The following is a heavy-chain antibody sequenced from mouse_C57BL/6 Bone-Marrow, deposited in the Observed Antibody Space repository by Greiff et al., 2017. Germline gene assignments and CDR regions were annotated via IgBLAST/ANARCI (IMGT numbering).Heavy chain of an antibody. J-gene: IGHJ2*01. CDR1: GYPFPSYW. V-gene: IGHV1-55*01. CDR2: ISPGSGRP. D-gene: IGHD2-4*01. Sequence: QVQLQQPGAELVKPGASVKMSCKASGYPFPSYWLTWVTQRPGQGLEWIGDISPGSGRPNSTEKFQSKATLTVYTSSRTAYMQLSSLTSEDSAVYYCASMITCTGFDYWGQGTTLTVSS. CDR3: ASMITCTGFDY.